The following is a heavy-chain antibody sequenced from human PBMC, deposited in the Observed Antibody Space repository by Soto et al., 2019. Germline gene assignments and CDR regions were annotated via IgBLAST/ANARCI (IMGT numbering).Heavy chain of an antibody. J-gene: IGHJ6*02. V-gene: IGHV1-8*01. CDR3: ARGGSYDFWSGFYYYYYGMDV. CDR2: MNPNSGNT. CDR1: GYTFTSYD. D-gene: IGHD3-3*01. Sequence: ASVKVSCKGSGYTFTSYDINWVRQATGQGLEWMGWMNPNSGNTGYAQKFQGRVTMTRNTSISTAYMELSSLRSEDTAVYYCARGGSYDFWSGFYYYYYGMDVWGQGTTVTVSS.